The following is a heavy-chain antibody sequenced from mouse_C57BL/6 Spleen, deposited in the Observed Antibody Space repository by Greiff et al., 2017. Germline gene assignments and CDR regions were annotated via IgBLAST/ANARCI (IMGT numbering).Heavy chain of an antibody. V-gene: IGHV1-26*01. Sequence: VQLQQSGPELVKPGASVKISCKASGYTFTDYYMNWVKQSHGKSLEWIGDINPNNGGTSYNQKFKGKATLTVDKASSTAYMELRSLTSADSAVYYCARGVHYGSSVSYWYFDVWGTGTTVTVSS. CDR2: INPNNGGT. J-gene: IGHJ1*03. CDR1: GYTFTDYY. CDR3: ARGVHYGSSVSYWYFDV. D-gene: IGHD1-1*01.